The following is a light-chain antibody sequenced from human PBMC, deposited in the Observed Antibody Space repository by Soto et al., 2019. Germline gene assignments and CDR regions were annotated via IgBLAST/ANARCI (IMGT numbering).Light chain of an antibody. Sequence: ETVLTQSPGTLSLSPGERATLSCRASQTFSSTFLVWYQQKDGQAPRLLMYDSSIRAPGIPDRFSGSGSGTDFPLTISRLEPEDFAVYFCQQFDTSPPTFGQGTKVEIK. CDR1: QTFSSTF. J-gene: IGKJ1*01. V-gene: IGKV3-20*01. CDR3: QQFDTSPPT. CDR2: DSS.